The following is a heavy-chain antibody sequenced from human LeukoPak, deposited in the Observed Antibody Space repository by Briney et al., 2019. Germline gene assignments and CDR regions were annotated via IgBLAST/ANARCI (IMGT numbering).Heavy chain of an antibody. V-gene: IGHV1-2*02. Sequence: ASVKVSCKASGYTFTGYYMHWVRQAPGQGLEWMGWINPNSGGTNYAQKFQARVTMTRDTSISTAYMELSRLRSDDTAVYYCASNIVVAYDAFDIWGQGTMVTVSS. CDR3: ASNIVVAYDAFDI. J-gene: IGHJ3*02. D-gene: IGHD2-2*01. CDR2: INPNSGGT. CDR1: GYTFTGYY.